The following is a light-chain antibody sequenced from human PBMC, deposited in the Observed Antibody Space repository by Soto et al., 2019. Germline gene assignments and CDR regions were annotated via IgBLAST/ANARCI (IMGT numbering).Light chain of an antibody. V-gene: IGLV2-14*03. Sequence: QSVLAQPASVSGSPGQSMTISCTGTSSDVGGYNYVSWYQQHPDKAPRLMIYDVSNRPSGVSDRFSGSKSGDTASLTISGLQAEDEADYYCTSFTSRHTYVFGTGTKVTVL. J-gene: IGLJ1*01. CDR2: DVS. CDR1: SSDVGGYNY. CDR3: TSFTSRHTYV.